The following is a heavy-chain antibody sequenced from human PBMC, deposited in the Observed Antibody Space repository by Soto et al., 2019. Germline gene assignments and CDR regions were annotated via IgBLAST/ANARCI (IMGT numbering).Heavy chain of an antibody. Sequence: EVQLVESGGGLVKPGGSLRLSCADSAFTFSRYTMTWVRQAPGKGLEWVASITSYSSYIDYADSVKSRFTITRDNARNSLDLQMNSLRVEDTALYYCARDRDQKWSPLAYWGQGTLVTVSS. CDR2: ITSYSSYI. CDR3: ARDRDQKWSPLAY. V-gene: IGHV3-21*01. J-gene: IGHJ4*02. CDR1: AFTFSRYT. D-gene: IGHD3-3*01.